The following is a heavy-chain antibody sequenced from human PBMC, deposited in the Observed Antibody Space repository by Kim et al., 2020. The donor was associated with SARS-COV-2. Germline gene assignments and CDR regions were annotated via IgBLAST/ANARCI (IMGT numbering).Heavy chain of an antibody. CDR1: GGTFSSYA. CDR3: ARVLGGATINTPYYYYGMDV. D-gene: IGHD5-12*01. J-gene: IGHJ6*02. V-gene: IGHV1-69*04. CDR2: IIPILGIA. Sequence: SVKVSCKASGGTFSSYAISWVRQAPGQGLEWTGRIIPILGIANYAQKFQGRVTITADKSTSTAYMELSSLRSEDTAVYYCARVLGGATINTPYYYYGMDVWGQGTTVTVSS.